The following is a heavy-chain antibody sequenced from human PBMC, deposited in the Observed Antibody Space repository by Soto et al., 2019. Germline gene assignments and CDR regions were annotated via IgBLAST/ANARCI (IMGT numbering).Heavy chain of an antibody. J-gene: IGHJ2*01. D-gene: IGHD6-13*01. CDR3: ARDQGQQLARWYFDL. V-gene: IGHV3-48*01. Sequence: EVQLVESGGGLVQPGGSLRLSCAASGFTFSSYSMNWVRQAPGKGLEWVSYISSSSSTIYYADSVKGRFTISRDNAKNSLYLQMNSLRAEDTAVYYCARDQGQQLARWYFDLWGRGTLVTVSS. CDR1: GFTFSSYS. CDR2: ISSSSSTI.